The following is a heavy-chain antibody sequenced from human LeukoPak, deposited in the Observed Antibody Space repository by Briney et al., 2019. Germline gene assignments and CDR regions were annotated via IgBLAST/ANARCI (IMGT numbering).Heavy chain of an antibody. J-gene: IGHJ4*02. CDR1: GFTFGSYG. Sequence: GGSLRLSCAASGFTFGSYGMHWVRQAPGKGLEWVAVIWYDGSNKYYADSVKGRFTISRDNSKNTLYLQMNSLRAEDTAVYYCASIGRSGSYSKAADYWGQGTLVTVSS. D-gene: IGHD3-10*01. CDR2: IWYDGSNK. V-gene: IGHV3-33*01. CDR3: ASIGRSGSYSKAADY.